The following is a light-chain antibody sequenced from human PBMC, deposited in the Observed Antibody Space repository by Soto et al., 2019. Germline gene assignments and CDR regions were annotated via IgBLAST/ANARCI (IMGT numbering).Light chain of an antibody. Sequence: DIQMTQSPSSLSASVGDSVTMTCQASQGIKNFLNCYQQKPGKAPKLLIYDAFKLDTGVPTRFSGSGSGADFPCTISSLQPEDIATYFCQQYDSLPPTFGGGTKVEI. CDR2: DAF. CDR3: QQYDSLPPT. V-gene: IGKV1-33*01. CDR1: QGIKNF. J-gene: IGKJ4*01.